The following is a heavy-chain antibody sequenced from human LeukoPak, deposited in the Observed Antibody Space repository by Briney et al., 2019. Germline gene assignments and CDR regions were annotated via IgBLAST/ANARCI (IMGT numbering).Heavy chain of an antibody. V-gene: IGHV1-2*02. CDR1: GYTLTGYY. Sequence: AASVKVSCKASGYTLTGYYMHWVRQAPGQGLEWMGWINPNSGGTNYAQKFQGRVTMTRDTSISTAYMELSRLRSDDTAVYYCARVMVRGVLGAFDIWGQGTMVTVSS. D-gene: IGHD3-10*01. J-gene: IGHJ3*02. CDR2: INPNSGGT. CDR3: ARVMVRGVLGAFDI.